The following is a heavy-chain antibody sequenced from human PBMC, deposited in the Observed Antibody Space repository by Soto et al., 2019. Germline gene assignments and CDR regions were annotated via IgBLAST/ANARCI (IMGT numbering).Heavy chain of an antibody. CDR1: GFTFSDNA. V-gene: IGHV3-23*01. CDR2: ISDDGDST. Sequence: GGSLRLSCGASGFTFSDNAMTWVRQAPGKGLEWVSSISDDGDSTYYADSVKGRFAVSRDNSKNTLFLHMNSLGAEDTAVYYCAKSLSTAVNYGLDVWGQGTSVTVS. CDR3: AKSLSTAVNYGLDV. D-gene: IGHD2-2*01. J-gene: IGHJ6*02.